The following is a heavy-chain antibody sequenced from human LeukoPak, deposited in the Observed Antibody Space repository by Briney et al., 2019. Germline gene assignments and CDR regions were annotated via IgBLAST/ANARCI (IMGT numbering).Heavy chain of an antibody. D-gene: IGHD3-16*02. CDR2: IIPIFGTA. CDR3: ARSGGYDYVWGSYRPPDY. CDR1: GYTFTSYA. Sequence: SVKVSCKASGYTFTSYAISWVRQAPGQGLEWMGGIIPIFGTANYAQKFQGRVTITADESTSTAYMELSSLRSEDTAVYYCARSGGYDYVWGSYRPPDYWGQGTLVTVSS. J-gene: IGHJ4*02. V-gene: IGHV1-69*13.